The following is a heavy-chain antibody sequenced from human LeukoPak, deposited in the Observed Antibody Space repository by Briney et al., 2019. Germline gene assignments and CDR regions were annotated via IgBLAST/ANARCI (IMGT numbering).Heavy chain of an antibody. CDR1: GGSFSGYY. Sequence: SETLSLTCAVYGGSFSGYYWSWIRQPPGKGLEWIGEINHSGSTNYNPSLKSRVTISVDTSKNQLSLKLSSVTAADTAVYYCARLLRIRPKLVRVAFDIWGQGTMVTVSS. J-gene: IGHJ3*02. CDR3: ARLLRIRPKLVRVAFDI. CDR2: INHSGST. D-gene: IGHD6-13*01. V-gene: IGHV4-34*01.